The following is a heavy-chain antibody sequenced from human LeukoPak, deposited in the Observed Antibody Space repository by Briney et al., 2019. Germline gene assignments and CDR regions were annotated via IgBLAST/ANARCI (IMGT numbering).Heavy chain of an antibody. D-gene: IGHD6-13*01. CDR3: ARGIAAAGSGGDFDY. CDR2: IIPILGIA. CDR1: GYTFTSYG. J-gene: IGHJ4*02. Sequence: SVKVSCKASGYTFTSYGISWVRQAPGQGLEWMGRIIPILGIANYAQKFQGRVTITADKSTSTAYMELSSLRSEDTAVYYCARGIAAAGSGGDFDYWGQGTLVTVSS. V-gene: IGHV1-69*04.